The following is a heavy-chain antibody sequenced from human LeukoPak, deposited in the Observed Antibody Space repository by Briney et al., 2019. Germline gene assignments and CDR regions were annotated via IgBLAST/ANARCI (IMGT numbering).Heavy chain of an antibody. CDR3: ARYSGSYYYPPAWDL. CDR2: VSSSGSST. CDR1: GFSFNNYF. J-gene: IGHJ4*02. D-gene: IGHD1-26*01. V-gene: IGHV3-48*04. Sequence: GGSLRLSCAASGFSFNNYFMNWVRQGPGKGLELVSSVSSSGSSTYYADSVKGRFTISRDSAKNSLYLQMDSLRADDMAVYYCARYSGSYYYPPAWDLWGQGTLATVSS.